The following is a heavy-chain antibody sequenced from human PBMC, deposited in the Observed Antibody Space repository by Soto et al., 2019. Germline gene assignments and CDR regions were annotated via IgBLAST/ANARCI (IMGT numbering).Heavy chain of an antibody. Sequence: TLSPPGTVAGGCISPGRYSWSGIRQPPGKALEWIGHVYHSGSVHYNPSLKTRVTISSDLSKNQISLKVNSVNSADTAVYFCARIVGLNDYGLYDIAGGWFDPWGPGTLFTVPQ. J-gene: IGHJ5*02. CDR2: VYHSGSV. CDR1: GGCISPGRYS. V-gene: IGHV4-30-2*01. D-gene: IGHD4-17*01. CDR3: ARIVGLNDYGLYDIAGGWFDP.